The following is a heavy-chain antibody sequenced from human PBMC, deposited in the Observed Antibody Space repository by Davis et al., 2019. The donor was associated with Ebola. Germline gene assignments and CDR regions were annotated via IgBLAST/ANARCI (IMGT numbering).Heavy chain of an antibody. J-gene: IGHJ6*04. CDR1: GDSVSSAG. CDR2: TYYKSKWYN. D-gene: IGHD5-18*01. V-gene: IGHV6-1*01. Sequence: PSETLSLTCAISGDSVSSAGWNWIRQSPSRGLEWLGRTYYKSKWYNDYAVSVKSRITINPDTSKNQFSLQLNSVTPEDTALYYCARGWLRGGMDVWGEGTTVTVPS. CDR3: ARGWLRGGMDV.